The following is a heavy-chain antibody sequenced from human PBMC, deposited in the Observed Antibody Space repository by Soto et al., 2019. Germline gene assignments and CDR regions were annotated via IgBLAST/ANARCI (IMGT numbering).Heavy chain of an antibody. CDR1: GYTFTTYY. CDR2: INPGGGST. CDR3: ARGLAVAYSPALL. D-gene: IGHD6-19*01. V-gene: IGHV1-46*01. J-gene: IGHJ4*02. Sequence: QVQLVQSGAEVKKPGASVRVSCKASGYTFTTYYMHWVRQAPGQGLEWIGIINPGGGSTSYAQKLHGRVTMTRDTSTSTVYMELSSLRSEDTAVYYCARGLAVAYSPALLWVQGTLVTVSS.